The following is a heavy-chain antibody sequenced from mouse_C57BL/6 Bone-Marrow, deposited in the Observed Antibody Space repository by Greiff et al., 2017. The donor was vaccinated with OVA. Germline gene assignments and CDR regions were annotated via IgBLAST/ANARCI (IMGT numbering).Heavy chain of an antibody. CDR3: ARQGQGDAMDY. D-gene: IGHD3-2*02. CDR2: IDPSDSYT. J-gene: IGHJ4*01. Sequence: VQLQQPGAELVKPGASVKLSCKASGYTFTSYWMQWVKQRPGQGLEWIGEIDPSDSYTNYNQKFKGKATLTVDTSSSTAYMQLSSLTSEDSAVYYCARQGQGDAMDYWGQGTSVTVSA. CDR1: GYTFTSYW. V-gene: IGHV1-50*01.